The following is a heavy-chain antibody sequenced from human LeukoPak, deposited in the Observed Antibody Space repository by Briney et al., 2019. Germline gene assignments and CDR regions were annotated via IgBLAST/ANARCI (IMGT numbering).Heavy chain of an antibody. CDR1: GYTFIDYY. CDR2: INPSGGST. V-gene: IGHV1-46*01. CDR3: AITYYYDSSGFIG. Sequence: ASVKVSCKASGYTFIDYYLHWVRQAPGQGLEWMGIINPSGGSTSYAQKFQGRVTMTRDTSTSTVYMELSSLRSEDTAVYYCAITYYYDSSGFIGWGQGTLVTVSS. J-gene: IGHJ4*02. D-gene: IGHD3-22*01.